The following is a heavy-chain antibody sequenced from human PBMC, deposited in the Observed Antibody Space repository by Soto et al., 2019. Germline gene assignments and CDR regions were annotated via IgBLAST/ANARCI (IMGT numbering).Heavy chain of an antibody. D-gene: IGHD3-10*01. CDR1: GFTVSSNY. V-gene: IGHV3-53*04. CDR2: IYSGGST. Sequence: GGSLRLSCAASGFTVSSNYMSWVRQAPGKGLEWVSVIYSGGSTYYADSVKGRFTISRHNSKNTLYLQMNSLRAEDTAVYYCARDRPTYYYGPPDVWGKGTTVTVSS. J-gene: IGHJ6*04. CDR3: ARDRPTYYYGPPDV.